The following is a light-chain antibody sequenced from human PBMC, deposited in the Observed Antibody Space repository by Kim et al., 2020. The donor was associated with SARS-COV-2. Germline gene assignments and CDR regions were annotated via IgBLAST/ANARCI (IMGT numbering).Light chain of an antibody. Sequence: EIVLTQSPGTLSLSPGESATLSCRASQSVNSSYLAWYQQKPGQAPRLLIYGASSRATGIPDRFSGSGSGTDFTLTISRLEPEDFAVYYCQQYGRSPHTFGGGTKLEI. J-gene: IGKJ4*01. CDR2: GAS. CDR3: QQYGRSPHT. CDR1: QSVNSSY. V-gene: IGKV3-20*01.